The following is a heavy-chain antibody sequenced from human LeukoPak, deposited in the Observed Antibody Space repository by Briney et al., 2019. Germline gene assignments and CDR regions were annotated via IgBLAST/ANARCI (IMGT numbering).Heavy chain of an antibody. CDR3: AKPAQVDGSIDVFDI. CDR2: IKKDGSDK. Sequence: PGGSLRLSCAASGFTFSDYWIDWVRQAPGKGLEWVANIKKDGSDKYFLESVKGRFTISRDNSKHTLYLQMNSLRAEDTALYYCAKPAQVDGSIDVFDIWGQGTMVTVSS. V-gene: IGHV3-7*03. D-gene: IGHD5-24*01. CDR1: GFTFSDYW. J-gene: IGHJ3*02.